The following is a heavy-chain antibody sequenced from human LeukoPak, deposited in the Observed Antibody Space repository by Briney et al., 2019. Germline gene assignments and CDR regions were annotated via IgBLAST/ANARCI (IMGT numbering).Heavy chain of an antibody. Sequence: PGGSLRLSCAASGFTFSSYAMSWVRQAPGKGLQWVSTISNSDGNTYYADSVKGRFTISRDNSKNTLYLQMNSLRAEDTAVYYCARVSGGGSRYGAFDIWGQGTMVTVSS. D-gene: IGHD2-15*01. J-gene: IGHJ3*02. CDR3: ARVSGGGSRYGAFDI. CDR2: ISNSDGNT. CDR1: GFTFSSYA. V-gene: IGHV3-23*01.